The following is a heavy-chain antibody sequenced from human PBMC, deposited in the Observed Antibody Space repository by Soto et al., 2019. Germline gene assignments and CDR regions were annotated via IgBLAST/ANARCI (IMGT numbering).Heavy chain of an antibody. CDR2: ITWNSGDI. CDR1: GFTFDDYA. Sequence: ESGGGLVQPGRSLRLSCAASGFTFDDYAMHWVRQAPGKGLEWVSGITWNSGDIGYTDSVKGRFTISRDNAKNSLYLQMNSLRAEDTALYYCAKDISRAGLHYFDYWGQGTPVTVSS. CDR3: AKDISRAGLHYFDY. V-gene: IGHV3-9*01. J-gene: IGHJ4*02.